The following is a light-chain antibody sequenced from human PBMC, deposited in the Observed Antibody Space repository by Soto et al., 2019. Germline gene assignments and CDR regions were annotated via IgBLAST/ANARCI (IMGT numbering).Light chain of an antibody. CDR3: QRYNSAPALT. J-gene: IGKJ4*01. CDR1: QAISSY. V-gene: IGKV1-27*01. CDR2: FAS. Sequence: DIQMTQSPSSLSASVGDRVTITCRASQAISSYLAWYQQKPGKVPKLLIYFASTLQSDVPSRFSGSGSGTDFSLTISSLQPEDVATYYCQRYNSAPALTFGGGTKVEIK.